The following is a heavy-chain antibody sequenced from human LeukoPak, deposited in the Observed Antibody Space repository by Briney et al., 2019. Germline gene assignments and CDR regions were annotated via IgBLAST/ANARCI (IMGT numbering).Heavy chain of an antibody. CDR1: GGSISSGGYS. CDR2: IYYSGST. V-gene: IGHV4-30-2*05. CDR3: ARENLLAPMIGGPIDAFDI. D-gene: IGHD3-22*01. J-gene: IGHJ3*02. Sequence: PSQTLSLTCAVSGGSISSGGYSWSWIRQPPGKGLEWIGYIYYSGSTYYNPSLKSRVTISVDTSKNQFSLKLSSVTAADTAVYYCARENLLAPMIGGPIDAFDIWGQGTMVTVSS.